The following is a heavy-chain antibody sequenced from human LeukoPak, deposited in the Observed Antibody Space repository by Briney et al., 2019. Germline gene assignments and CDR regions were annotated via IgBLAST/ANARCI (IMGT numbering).Heavy chain of an antibody. CDR3: SRVRWRDYYYMDV. CDR1: GGTFRRYD. D-gene: IGHD2-15*01. CDR2: LPHLFGTA. V-gene: IGHV1-69*13. Sequence: VKLLCKVSGGTFRRYDNSWVPQASAQGLEWMGGLPHLFGTAHYAQKFKGRVTMTTDKSTSTAYMELSSLRSEDTAVYYCSRVRWRDYYYMDVWGKGTTVTVSS. J-gene: IGHJ6*03.